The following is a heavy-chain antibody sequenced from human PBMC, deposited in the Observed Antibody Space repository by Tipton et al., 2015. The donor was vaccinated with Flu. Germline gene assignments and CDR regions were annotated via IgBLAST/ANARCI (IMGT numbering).Heavy chain of an antibody. CDR2: IYYSGST. CDR1: GGSISSSSYY. V-gene: IGHV4-39*07. Sequence: TLSLTCTVSGGSISSSSYYWGWIRQPPGKGLEWIGSIYYSGSTYYNPSLKSRVTISVDTSKNQFSLKLSSVTAADTAVYYCARDVSGGILTGYRYFDYWSQGTLVTVSS. CDR3: ARDVSGGILTGYRYFDY. J-gene: IGHJ4*02. D-gene: IGHD3-9*01.